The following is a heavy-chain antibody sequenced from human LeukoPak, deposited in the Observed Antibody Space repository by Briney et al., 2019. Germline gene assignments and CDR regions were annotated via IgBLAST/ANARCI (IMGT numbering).Heavy chain of an antibody. J-gene: IGHJ4*02. Sequence: GRSLRLSCAASGFTFSSYAMHWVRQAPGKGLEWVAVISYDGSNKYYADSVKGRFTISRDNSKDTLYLQMNSLRAEDTAVYYCAKDVNYYDRSGYVFDYWGQGTLVIVSS. CDR2: ISYDGSNK. CDR3: AKDVNYYDRSGYVFDY. CDR1: GFTFSSYA. V-gene: IGHV3-30-3*01. D-gene: IGHD3-22*01.